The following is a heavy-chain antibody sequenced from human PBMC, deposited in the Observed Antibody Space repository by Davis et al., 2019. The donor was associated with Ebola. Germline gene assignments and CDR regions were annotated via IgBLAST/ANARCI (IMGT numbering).Heavy chain of an antibody. Sequence: GESLKISCKGSGYTFTTYWISWVSQMPGKGLERTGRIDPRDSYTNYSPSFQGHITISVDKSMNTDYLQWSSLEASDTAVYYCARTVSGSYYSALDYWGQGTLVTVSS. J-gene: IGHJ4*02. CDR2: IDPRDSYT. D-gene: IGHD1-26*01. CDR1: GYTFTTYW. CDR3: ARTVSGSYYSALDY. V-gene: IGHV5-10-1*01.